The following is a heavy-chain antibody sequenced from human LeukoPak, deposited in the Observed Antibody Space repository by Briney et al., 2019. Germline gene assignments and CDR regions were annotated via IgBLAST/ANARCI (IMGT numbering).Heavy chain of an antibody. D-gene: IGHD5-24*01. V-gene: IGHV3-74*01. CDR2: VNSDGSSI. J-gene: IGHJ4*02. CDR3: ARGDGYYRY. Sequence: GSLRLSCAASGFTFSSYWMHWVRQAPGKGLVWVSRVNSDGSSITYADSVKGRFTISRDNAKNTLYLQMNSLRAEDTAVYYCARGDGYYRYWGQGTLVTVSS. CDR1: GFTFSSYW.